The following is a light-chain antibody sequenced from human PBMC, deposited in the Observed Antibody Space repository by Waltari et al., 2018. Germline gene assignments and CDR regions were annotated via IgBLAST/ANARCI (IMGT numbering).Light chain of an antibody. CDR1: HYISAD. Sequence: EIVLTQSPATVSLFPGERAPLSCRASHYISADLAWYQQKPGQAPRLLVYDSYNRATGVPARFSGRGSGTDFTLTITSLDPEDSAVYYCQQRNDWPVTFGQGTRVEIK. CDR2: DSY. J-gene: IGKJ5*01. V-gene: IGKV3-11*01. CDR3: QQRNDWPVT.